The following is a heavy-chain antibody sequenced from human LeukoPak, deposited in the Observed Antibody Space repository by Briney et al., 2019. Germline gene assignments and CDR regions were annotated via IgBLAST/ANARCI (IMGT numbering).Heavy chain of an antibody. CDR3: ARGRYYYDSSAYYFDY. CDR1: RYTFTGYY. CDR2: INPNSGGT. D-gene: IGHD3-22*01. J-gene: IGHJ4*02. V-gene: IGHV1-2*02. Sequence: GASVKVSCKASRYTFTGYYMHWVRQAPGQGLEWMGWINPNSGGTNYAQKFQGRVTMTRDTSISTAYMALSRLRSDDTAVYYCARGRYYYDSSAYYFDYWGQGTLVTVSS.